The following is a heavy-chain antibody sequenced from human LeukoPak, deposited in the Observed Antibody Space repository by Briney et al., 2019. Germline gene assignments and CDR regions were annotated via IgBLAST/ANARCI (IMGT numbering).Heavy chain of an antibody. Sequence: GGSLRLSCAASGFTFSSYSMNRVRQAPGKGLEWVSSISSSSSYIYYADSVKGRFTISRDNAKNSLYLQMNSLRAEDTAVYYCTTDYLKGYSYAYYFDYWGQGTLVTVSS. CDR3: TTDYLKGYSYAYYFDY. D-gene: IGHD5-18*01. CDR2: ISSSSSYI. V-gene: IGHV3-21*01. J-gene: IGHJ4*02. CDR1: GFTFSSYS.